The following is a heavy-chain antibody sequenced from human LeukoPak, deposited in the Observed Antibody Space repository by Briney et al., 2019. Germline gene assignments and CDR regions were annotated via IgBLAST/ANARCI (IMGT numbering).Heavy chain of an antibody. CDR1: RYTFTSYY. J-gene: IGHJ4*02. Sequence: ASVKVSCKASRYTFTSYYVHWVRQAPGHGLEWMGVINPSGGSTTYAQKFQGRVSMTRDTSTTTVYMELSSLRSEDTGLYYCARDPEDKWAFFDFWGQGTLVTVSS. CDR2: INPSGGST. D-gene: IGHD1-26*01. CDR3: ARDPEDKWAFFDF. V-gene: IGHV1-46*01.